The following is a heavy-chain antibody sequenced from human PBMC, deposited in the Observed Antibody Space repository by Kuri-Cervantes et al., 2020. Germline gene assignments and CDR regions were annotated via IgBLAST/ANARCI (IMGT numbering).Heavy chain of an antibody. CDR2: ISYDGSNK. CDR3: ARGNSSGWFDY. J-gene: IGHJ4*02. D-gene: IGHD6-19*01. Sequence: GESLKISCAASGFPFSSYAMHWVRQAPGKGLEWVAVISYDGSNKYYADSVKGRFTISRDNSKNTLYLQMNSLRAEDTAVYYCARGNSSGWFDYWGQGTLVTVSS. V-gene: IGHV3-30-3*01. CDR1: GFPFSSYA.